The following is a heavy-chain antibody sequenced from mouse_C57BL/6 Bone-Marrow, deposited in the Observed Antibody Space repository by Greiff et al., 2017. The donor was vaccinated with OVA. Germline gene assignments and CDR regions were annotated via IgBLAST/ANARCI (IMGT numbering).Heavy chain of an antibody. Sequence: QVQLQQSGPELVKPGASVKISCKASGYAFSSSWMNWVKQRPGKGLEWIGRIYPGDGDTNYNGKFKGKATLTADTSSSTAYMQRSSQTTEDYAVEFCARSLTGTVYAMDYWGQGTSVTVSA. D-gene: IGHD4-1*01. J-gene: IGHJ4*01. CDR3: ARSLTGTVYAMDY. V-gene: IGHV1-82*01. CDR2: IYPGDGDT. CDR1: GYAFSSSW.